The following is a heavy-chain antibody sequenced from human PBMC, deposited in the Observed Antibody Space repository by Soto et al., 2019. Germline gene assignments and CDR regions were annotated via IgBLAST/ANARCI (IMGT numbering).Heavy chain of an antibody. Sequence: GGSLRLSCAASGFMFTNYWMSWVRQAPGKGLEWVANINYGGSKKNFADSVKGRFSIFRDNAQESVVLQMSNVRAEDTAIYYCTREGQPAGCDFWGQGIQVTVSS. CDR2: INYGGSKK. CDR1: GFMFTNYW. CDR3: TREGQPAGCDF. D-gene: IGHD5-18*01. J-gene: IGHJ4*02. V-gene: IGHV3-7*01.